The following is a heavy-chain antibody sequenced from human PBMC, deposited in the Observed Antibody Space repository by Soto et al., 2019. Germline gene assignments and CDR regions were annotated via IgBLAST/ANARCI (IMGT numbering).Heavy chain of an antibody. CDR3: VKDGFDSSSAFDY. D-gene: IGHD6-6*01. V-gene: IGHV3-64D*06. CDR2: ISSNGGST. J-gene: IGHJ4*02. Sequence: GGSLRLSCSASGFTFSSYAMHWVRQAPGKGLEYVSAISSNGGSTYYADSVKGRFTISRDNSKNTLYLQMSSLRAEDTAVYYCVKDGFDSSSAFDYWGQGTLVTVSS. CDR1: GFTFSSYA.